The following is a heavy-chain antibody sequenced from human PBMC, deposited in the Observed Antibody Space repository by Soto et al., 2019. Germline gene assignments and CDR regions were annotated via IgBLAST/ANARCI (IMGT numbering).Heavy chain of an antibody. CDR2: ISYDGSNK. Sequence: QVQLVESGGGVVQPGRSLRLSCAASGFTFSSYAMHWVRQAPGKGLEWVAVISYDGSNKYYADSVKGRFTISRDNSKNXLYLQMNSLRAEDTAVYYCARDKVSSSSYYYGMDVWGQGTTVTVSS. CDR3: ARDKVSSSSYYYGMDV. CDR1: GFTFSSYA. J-gene: IGHJ6*02. V-gene: IGHV3-30-3*01. D-gene: IGHD6-6*01.